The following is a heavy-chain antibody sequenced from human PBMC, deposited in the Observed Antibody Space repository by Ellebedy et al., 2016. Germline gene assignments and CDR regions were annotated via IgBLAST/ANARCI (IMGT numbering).Heavy chain of an antibody. V-gene: IGHV3-21*06. CDR1: GFTFNTAG. Sequence: GGSLRLXCAASGFTFNTAGMNWVRQAPGKGLEWVATIVNSGRDTYYADPLKGRFTISRDNTRNSVYLQMDSLPVEDTAVYYCTRDGREWSRDYWGQGTLVTVSS. J-gene: IGHJ4*02. CDR2: IVNSGRDT. D-gene: IGHD2-8*01. CDR3: TRDGREWSRDY.